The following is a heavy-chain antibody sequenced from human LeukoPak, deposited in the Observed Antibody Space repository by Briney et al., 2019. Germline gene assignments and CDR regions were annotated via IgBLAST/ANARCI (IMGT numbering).Heavy chain of an antibody. Sequence: SETLSLTCTVSGGSVNSFYWSWIRQPPGKGLEWIGYIYYSGSTNYNPSLKSRVTVSVDTSKNQFSLKLSSVTAADTAVYYCARDLSSSSSWYEDYWGQGTLVTVSS. J-gene: IGHJ4*02. CDR3: ARDLSSSSSWYEDY. CDR2: IYYSGST. D-gene: IGHD6-13*01. CDR1: GGSVNSFY. V-gene: IGHV4-59*02.